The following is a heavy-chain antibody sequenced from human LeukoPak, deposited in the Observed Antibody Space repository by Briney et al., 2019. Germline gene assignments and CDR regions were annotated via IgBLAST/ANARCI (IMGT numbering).Heavy chain of an antibody. D-gene: IGHD2-15*01. CDR1: GFTFSSYA. V-gene: IGHV3-23*01. CDR2: ISGSGGST. CDR3: AKGGYYSVGSCYHHYFDY. J-gene: IGHJ4*02. Sequence: PGGSMRLSCAASGFTFSSYAMSWVRQARGKGLEWVSAISGSGGSTYYADSVKGRFTISRDNSKNTLYLQMNSLRAEDTAVYYCAKGGYYSVGSCYHHYFDYWGQGTLVTVSS.